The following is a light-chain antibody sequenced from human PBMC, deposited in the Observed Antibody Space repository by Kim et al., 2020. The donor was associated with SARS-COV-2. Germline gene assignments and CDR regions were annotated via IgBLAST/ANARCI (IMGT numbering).Light chain of an antibody. J-gene: IGLJ2*01. CDR3: SSYTSSSTF. Sequence: QSALTQPASVSGSPGQSITISCIGTSSDVGGYNYVSWYQQHPGKAPKLMIYDVSKRPSGVSNRFSGSKSGNTASLTISGLQAEDEADYYCSSYTSSSTFFGGGTKL. CDR1: SSDVGGYNY. CDR2: DVS. V-gene: IGLV2-14*01.